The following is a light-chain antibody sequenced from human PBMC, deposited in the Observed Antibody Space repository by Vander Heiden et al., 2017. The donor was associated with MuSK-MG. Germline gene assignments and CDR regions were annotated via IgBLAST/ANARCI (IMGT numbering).Light chain of an antibody. V-gene: IGKV1-39*01. CDR2: AAS. Sequence: DIQMTQSPSSLSAPVGDRVTITCRASQSISSYLNWYQQKPGKAPKLLIYAASSLQSGVPSRFSGSGSGTDFTLTISSLQPEDFATYYCQQSYSTPFTFGPGTKVEIK. CDR1: QSISSY. CDR3: QQSYSTPFT. J-gene: IGKJ3*01.